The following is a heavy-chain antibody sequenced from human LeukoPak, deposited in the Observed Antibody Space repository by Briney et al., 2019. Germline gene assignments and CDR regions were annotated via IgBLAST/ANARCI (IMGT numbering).Heavy chain of an antibody. CDR1: GFTFSTHT. J-gene: IGHJ6*02. CDR2: ISGSGGAGT. CDR3: VKDRGGSPFYGMDV. Sequence: PGGPPDPSLAARGFTFSTHTMGRGRPAPGKGLGGVLNISGSGGAGTYYADCVKGRFTISRDNSKNTLYLPMNSLRAEDTAVYYCVKDRGGSPFYGMDVWGQGTTVTVSS. D-gene: IGHD1-26*01. V-gene: IGHV3-23*01.